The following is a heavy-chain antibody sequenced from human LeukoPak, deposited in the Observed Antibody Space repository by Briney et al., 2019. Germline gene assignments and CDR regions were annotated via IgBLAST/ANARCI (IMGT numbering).Heavy chain of an antibody. CDR3: SGGSGWLTDY. D-gene: IGHD6-19*01. CDR1: GFIMSTYW. CDR2: IKQDGRET. J-gene: IGHJ4*02. Sequence: PGGSLRLSCAACGFIMSTYWMNWVRQAPGKGREGVATIKQDGRETLYVDFVKGRFTISRDNAKNSLYLQMNSLRAEDTAVYYCSGGSGWLTDYWGQGTLVTVSS. V-gene: IGHV3-7*04.